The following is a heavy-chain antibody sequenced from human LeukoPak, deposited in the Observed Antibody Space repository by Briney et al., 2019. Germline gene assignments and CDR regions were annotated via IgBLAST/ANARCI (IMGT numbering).Heavy chain of an antibody. CDR3: ARAPTITIFGVVIKQAWFDP. J-gene: IGHJ5*02. Sequence: SETLSLTCTVSGGSVSSGSYYWSWIRQPPGKGLEWIGYIYYSGSTNYNPSLKSRVTISVDTSKNQFSLKLSSVTAADTAAYYCARAPTITIFGVVIKQAWFDPWGQGTLVTVSS. CDR1: GGSVSSGSYY. V-gene: IGHV4-61*01. CDR2: IYYSGST. D-gene: IGHD3-3*01.